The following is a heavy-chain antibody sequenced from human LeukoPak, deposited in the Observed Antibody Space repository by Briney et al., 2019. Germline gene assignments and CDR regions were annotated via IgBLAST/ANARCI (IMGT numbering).Heavy chain of an antibody. CDR2: ISYDGSNK. CDR1: GFTFSSYG. Sequence: GRSLRLSCAASGFTFSSYGMHWVRQAPGKGLEWVAVISYDGSNKYYADSVKGRFTISRDNSKNTLYLQMNSLRAEDTAVYYCARVATEYSSSSGYWGQGTLVTVSS. V-gene: IGHV3-30*03. J-gene: IGHJ4*02. D-gene: IGHD6-6*01. CDR3: ARVATEYSSSSGY.